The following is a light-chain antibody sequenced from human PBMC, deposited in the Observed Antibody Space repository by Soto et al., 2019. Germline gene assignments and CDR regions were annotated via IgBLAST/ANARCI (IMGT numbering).Light chain of an antibody. CDR1: QDITNY. J-gene: IGKJ4*01. V-gene: IGKV1-33*01. CDR3: QQYDNPPLS. Sequence: IQMTQSPSSLSAFVGDRVTITCQASQDITNYLNWYQQKPGKAPKLLIYDASNLETGVPSRFSGSGSGTDFTFTITSLQPEDIATYYCQQYDNPPLSFGGGTKVEIK. CDR2: DAS.